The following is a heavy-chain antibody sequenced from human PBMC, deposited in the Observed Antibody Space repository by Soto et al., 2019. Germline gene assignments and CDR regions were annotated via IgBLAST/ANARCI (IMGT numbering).Heavy chain of an antibody. CDR1: GYTFTSYG. V-gene: IGHV1-18*01. D-gene: IGHD3-16*02. CDR2: ISAYNGNT. J-gene: IGHJ6*02. Sequence: ASVKVSCKASGYTFTSYGISWVRQAPGQGLEWMGWISAYNGNTNYAQKLQGRVTMTTDTSTSTAYMELRSLRSDDTAVYYCARDETLGELSCGMDVWGQATTVTVSS. CDR3: ARDETLGELSCGMDV.